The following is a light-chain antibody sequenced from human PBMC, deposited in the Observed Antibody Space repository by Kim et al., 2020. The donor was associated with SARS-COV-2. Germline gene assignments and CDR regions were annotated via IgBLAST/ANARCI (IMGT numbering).Light chain of an antibody. CDR1: ESVSNY. Sequence: SGAPGERASRSWKASESVSNYVAWYEMKPGQAPRVIIGGGYMRAAGIPARFSGSGYGTEFTLSISSLQSEDSAFEYCQHYKDWPGNFGQGTKLEI. CDR2: GGY. CDR3: QHYKDWPGN. J-gene: IGKJ2*01. V-gene: IGKV3-15*01.